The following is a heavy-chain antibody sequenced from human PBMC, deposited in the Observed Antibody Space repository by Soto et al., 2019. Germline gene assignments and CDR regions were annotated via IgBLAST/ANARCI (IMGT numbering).Heavy chain of an antibody. D-gene: IGHD3-16*02. CDR1: GFTFSSYS. V-gene: IGHV3-48*02. J-gene: IGHJ4*02. Sequence: LRLSCAASGFTFSSYSMNWVRQAPGKGLEWVSYISSSSSTIYYADSVKGRFTISRDNAKNSLYLQMNSLRDEDTAVYYCARSPDYVWGSYRPYFDYWGQGTLVTVSS. CDR3: ARSPDYVWGSYRPYFDY. CDR2: ISSSSSTI.